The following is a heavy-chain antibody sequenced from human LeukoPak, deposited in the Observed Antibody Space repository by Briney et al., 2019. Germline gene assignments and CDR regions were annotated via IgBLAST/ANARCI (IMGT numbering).Heavy chain of an antibody. J-gene: IGHJ6*03. Sequence: GRSLRLSCAASGFTFDDYAMHWVRQAPGKGLEWVSGISWNSGSIGYADSVKGRFTISRDNAKNSLYLQMNSLRAEDMALYYCAKGIFRFRELLYYMDVWGKGTTVTVSS. D-gene: IGHD3-10*01. CDR2: ISWNSGSI. CDR1: GFTFDDYA. CDR3: AKGIFRFRELLYYMDV. V-gene: IGHV3-9*03.